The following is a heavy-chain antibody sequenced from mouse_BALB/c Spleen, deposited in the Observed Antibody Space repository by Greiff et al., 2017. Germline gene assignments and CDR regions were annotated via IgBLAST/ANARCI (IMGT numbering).Heavy chain of an antibody. V-gene: IGHV5-4*02. CDR2: ISDGGSYT. CDR1: GFTFSDYY. CDR3: AREREGVRRDYAMDY. J-gene: IGHJ4*01. Sequence: EVMLVESGGGLVKPGGSLKLSCAASGFTFSDYYMYWVRQTPEKRLEWVATISDGGSYTYYPDSVKGRFTISRDNAKNNLYLQMSRLKSEDTAMYYCAREREGVRRDYAMDYWGQGTSVTVSS. D-gene: IGHD2-14*01.